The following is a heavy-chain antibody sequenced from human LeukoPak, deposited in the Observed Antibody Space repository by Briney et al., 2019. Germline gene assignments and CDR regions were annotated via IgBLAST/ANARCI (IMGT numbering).Heavy chain of an antibody. J-gene: IGHJ4*02. V-gene: IGHV4-59*01. CDR1: GGSISSYY. Sequence: SETLPLTCTVSGGSISSYYWSWIRQPPGKGLEWIGYIYYSGSTNYNPSLKSRVTISVDTSKNQFSLKLSSVTAADTAVYYCARLGWTAVGNYWGQGTLVTVSS. CDR2: IYYSGST. CDR3: ARLGWTAVGNY. D-gene: IGHD5-18*01.